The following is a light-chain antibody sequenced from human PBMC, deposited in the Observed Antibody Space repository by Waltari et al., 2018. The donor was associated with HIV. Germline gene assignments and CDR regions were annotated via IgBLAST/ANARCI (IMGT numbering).Light chain of an antibody. CDR3: QQYSSSPLS. V-gene: IGKV3-20*01. CDR2: AAS. Sequence: EIVLTQSPGTLSLSPGERATLSCRASQLITNNFLAWYQHQSGQAPRLLISAASSRATGIPDRFSGSGSGTDFSLTISRLEPEDFALYYCQQYSSSPLSFGGGTRVEIK. CDR1: QLITNNF. J-gene: IGKJ4*01.